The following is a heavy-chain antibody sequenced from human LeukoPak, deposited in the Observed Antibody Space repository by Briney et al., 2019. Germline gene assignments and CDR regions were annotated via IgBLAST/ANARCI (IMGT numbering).Heavy chain of an antibody. CDR2: IIPIFGTA. CDR1: GGTFSSYA. V-gene: IGHV1-69*13. Sequence: SVKVSCKASGGTFSSYAISWVRQAPGQGLEWMGGIIPIFGTANYAQKFQGRVTITADESTSTAYMELSSLRSEDTAVYYCATERRHVEMATIKSADAFDIWGQGTMVTVSS. J-gene: IGHJ3*02. CDR3: ATERRHVEMATIKSADAFDI. D-gene: IGHD5-24*01.